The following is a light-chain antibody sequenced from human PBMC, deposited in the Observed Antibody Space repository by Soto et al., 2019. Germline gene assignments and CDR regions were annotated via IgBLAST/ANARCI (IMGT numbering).Light chain of an antibody. Sequence: EVVLTQSPGTLSLSPGERATLSCRASQRVSSSYLGWYQQKPGQAPRLLIYGTSVRATGTPDRFSGSGSGTDFTLTISGLEPEDFAVYYCHHYQTIGQGTKVDIK. J-gene: IGKJ1*01. V-gene: IGKV3-20*01. CDR3: HHYQT. CDR2: GTS. CDR1: QRVSSSY.